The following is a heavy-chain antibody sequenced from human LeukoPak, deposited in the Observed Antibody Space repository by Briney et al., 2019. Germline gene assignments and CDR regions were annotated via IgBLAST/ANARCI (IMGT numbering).Heavy chain of an antibody. D-gene: IGHD3-10*01. CDR1: GYTFTGYY. Sequence: GASVKVSCKASGYTFTGYYMHWVRQAPGQGLEWMGWINPNSGGTNYAQKFQGRVTMTRDTSISTAYMELSRLRSDDTAVYYCARARDTYFYGSGSYYHPPAFDYRGQGTLVTVSS. J-gene: IGHJ4*02. CDR2: INPNSGGT. V-gene: IGHV1-2*02. CDR3: ARARDTYFYGSGSYYHPPAFDY.